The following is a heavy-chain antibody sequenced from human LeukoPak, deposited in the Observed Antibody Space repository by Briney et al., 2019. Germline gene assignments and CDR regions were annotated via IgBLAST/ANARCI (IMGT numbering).Heavy chain of an antibody. CDR3: AKPLREGGIFGWFDP. D-gene: IGHD3-3*01. J-gene: IGHJ5*02. V-gene: IGHV3-23*01. Sequence: QTGGSLRLSCAASGFTFSSYAMSWVRQAPGKGLEWVSAISGSGGSTYYADSVKGRFTISRDNSKNTLYLQMNSLRAEDTAVYYCAKPLREGGIFGWFDPWGQGTLVSVSS. CDR2: ISGSGGST. CDR1: GFTFSSYA.